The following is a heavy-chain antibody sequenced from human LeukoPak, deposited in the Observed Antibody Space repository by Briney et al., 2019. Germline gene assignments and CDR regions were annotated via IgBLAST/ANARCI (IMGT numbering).Heavy chain of an antibody. V-gene: IGHV4-59*01. CDR3: ARGGTVRNGMDA. Sequence: SETLSLTCSVSGGSISSYYWSWIRQPPGKGLEWIGYIYYSGSTNYNPSLKSRVTISVDTSKNQFSLKLNLVTAADTAVYYCARGGTVRNGMDAWGQGTTVTVSS. J-gene: IGHJ6*02. CDR1: GGSISSYY. CDR2: IYYSGST. D-gene: IGHD1-26*01.